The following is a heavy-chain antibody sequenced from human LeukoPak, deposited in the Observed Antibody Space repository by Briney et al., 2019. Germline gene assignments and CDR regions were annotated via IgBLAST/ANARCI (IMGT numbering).Heavy chain of an antibody. V-gene: IGHV3-30*18. D-gene: IGHD2/OR15-2a*01. Sequence: PGGSLRLSCAASGFTFSHYGIHWVRQAPGEGLEWMAVISHDGSKKYYADSVKGRFSMSRDNSNNTLYLHMNSLRVEDTAVYYCAKAGDFYGPGDWGQGTLVTASS. CDR2: ISHDGSKK. CDR3: AKAGDFYGPGD. CDR1: GFTFSHYG. J-gene: IGHJ4*02.